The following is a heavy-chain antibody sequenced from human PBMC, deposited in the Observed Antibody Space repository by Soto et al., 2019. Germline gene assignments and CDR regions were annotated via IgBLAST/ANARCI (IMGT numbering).Heavy chain of an antibody. V-gene: IGHV3-23*01. CDR3: AKRSGGFSEFDY. Sequence: GGSLRLSCAASGFTFSGFAMIWVRQPPGKGLEWVSSVDYTGSYTFYAASVKGRFTISRDNSKNMVYLELNSLRAEDTAVYYCAKRSGGFSEFDYWGQGTLVTVSS. J-gene: IGHJ4*02. CDR1: GFTFSGFA. CDR2: VDYTGSYT. D-gene: IGHD5-12*01.